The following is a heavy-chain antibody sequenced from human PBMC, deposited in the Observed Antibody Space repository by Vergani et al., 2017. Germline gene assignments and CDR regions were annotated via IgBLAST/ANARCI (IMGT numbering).Heavy chain of an antibody. Sequence: EVQLVQSGAEVRKPGESLRISCKGSGYTFTSYWIGWVRQMPGKGLEWMGIIYPGDSDTRYSPSFQGQVTIAADKSISTAYLQWTSLKASEPAMYYCARSWEQLDYLDYWGQGTLVTVSS. CDR3: ARSWEQLDYLDY. CDR2: IYPGDSDT. V-gene: IGHV5-51*01. CDR1: GYTFTSYW. D-gene: IGHD1-26*01. J-gene: IGHJ4*02.